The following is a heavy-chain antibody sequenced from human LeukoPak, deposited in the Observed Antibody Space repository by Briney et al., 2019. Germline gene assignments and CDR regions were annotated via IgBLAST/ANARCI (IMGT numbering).Heavy chain of an antibody. Sequence: HTGGSLRLSCAASESTVSSNYMSWVRQAPGKGLEWVSVIYSGGDTYYADSVKGRFTVSRDNSKNTVSLQMNSLKTDDTAVYYCARPAGRGYDDFDYWGQGTLVTVSS. D-gene: IGHD5-12*01. CDR1: ESTVSSNY. J-gene: IGHJ4*02. V-gene: IGHV3-53*01. CDR3: ARPAGRGYDDFDY. CDR2: IYSGGDT.